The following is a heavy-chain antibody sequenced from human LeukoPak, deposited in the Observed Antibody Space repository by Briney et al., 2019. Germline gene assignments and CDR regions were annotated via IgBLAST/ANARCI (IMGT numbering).Heavy chain of an antibody. CDR2: INPSGGST. D-gene: IGHD3-9*01. CDR3: ARSSAYYNEADI. CDR1: GYSFTSYY. J-gene: IGHJ3*02. V-gene: IGHV1-46*01. Sequence: ASVKVSCRTSGYSFTSYYMHWVRQAPGQGLEWMGIINPSGGSTTYGQNFQGRLTMTSDTSTSTVYMELSRLRSEDTAVYYCARSSAYYNEADIWGQGTMVTVSS.